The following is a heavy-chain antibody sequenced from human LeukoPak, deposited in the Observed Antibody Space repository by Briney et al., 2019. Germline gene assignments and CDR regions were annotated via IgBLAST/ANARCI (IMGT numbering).Heavy chain of an antibody. CDR2: INPNSGGT. CDR1: GYTFTGYY. V-gene: IGHV1-2*02. D-gene: IGHD6-6*01. CDR3: ARENSSSSGVDY. Sequence: GASVKVSCKASGYTFTGYYMHWVRQAPGQGLEWMGWINPNSGGTNYAQKLQGRVTMTRDTSISTAYIELSRLRSDDTAVYYCARENSSSSGVDYWGQGTLVTVSS. J-gene: IGHJ4*02.